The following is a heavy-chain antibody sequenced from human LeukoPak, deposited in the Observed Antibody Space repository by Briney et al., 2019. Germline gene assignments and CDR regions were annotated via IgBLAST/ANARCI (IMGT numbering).Heavy chain of an antibody. CDR3: ATALPSTYCSSTSGRNGSAP. CDR1: GYTFTSYD. V-gene: IGHV1-8*01. CDR2: MNPNSGNT. J-gene: IGHJ5*02. Sequence: ASVKVSCKASGYTFTSYDINWVRQATGQGLEWMGWMNPNSGNTGYAQKFQGRVTMTRNTSISTAYMELSSLRSEDTAVYYCATALPSTYCSSTSGRNGSAPGGQGPLVTVSS. D-gene: IGHD2-2*01.